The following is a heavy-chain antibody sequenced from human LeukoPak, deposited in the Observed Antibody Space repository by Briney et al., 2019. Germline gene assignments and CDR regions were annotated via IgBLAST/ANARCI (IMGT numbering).Heavy chain of an antibody. CDR2: IYGSGST. Sequence: SETLSLTCTVSGGSISSYYWSWIRQPPGKGLECIGHIYGSGSTNYNPSLKSRVSISVDTSKNQFSLKLSSVTAADTAVYYCARTGSTVTMLYPFDHWGQGTLVTVSS. CDR1: GGSISSYY. CDR3: ARTGSTVTMLYPFDH. J-gene: IGHJ4*02. D-gene: IGHD4-17*01. V-gene: IGHV4-59*01.